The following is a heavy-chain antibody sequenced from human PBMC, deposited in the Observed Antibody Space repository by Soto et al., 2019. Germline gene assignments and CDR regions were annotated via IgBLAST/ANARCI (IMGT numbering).Heavy chain of an antibody. CDR2: IKSDGSEK. CDR1: GFTFSHFW. D-gene: IGHD1-26*01. V-gene: IGHV3-7*03. J-gene: IGHJ3*02. Sequence: EVQLVESGGGLVQPGGSLRLSCAASGFTFSHFWMNWVRQAPGKGLEWVANIKSDGSEKYYADSVKGRFTFSRDNAKNTLYLQMDSLRVEDTAVYYCARCLSYGMEGVERAVDIWGQGTKVTVSS. CDR3: ARCLSYGMEGVERAVDI.